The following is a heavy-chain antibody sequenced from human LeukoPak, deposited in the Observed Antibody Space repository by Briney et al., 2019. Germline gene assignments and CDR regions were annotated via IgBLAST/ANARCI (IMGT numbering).Heavy chain of an antibody. CDR1: GFTFSSYE. D-gene: IGHD1-26*01. J-gene: IGHJ4*02. CDR3: ARNWGVGDRYFDH. CDR2: ISSSGSTI. V-gene: IGHV3-48*03. Sequence: PGGSLRLSCAASGFTFSSYEMNWVRQAPGKGLEWVSYISSSGSTIYYADSVKGRFTISRDNAKNSLYLQMNSLRAEDTALYYCARNWGVGDRYFDHWGQGTLVTVSS.